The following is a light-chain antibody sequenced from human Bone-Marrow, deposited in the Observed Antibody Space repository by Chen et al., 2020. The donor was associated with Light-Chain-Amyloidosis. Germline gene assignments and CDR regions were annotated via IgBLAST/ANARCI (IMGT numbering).Light chain of an antibody. CDR1: NIGSTS. J-gene: IGLJ3*02. V-gene: IGLV3-21*02. CDR3: QVWDRRSDRPV. CDR2: DEI. Sequence: SYVLTQPSSVSVAPGQTATIACGGNNIGSTSVPWYQQTPGQAPLLVVYDEIYRPSGIPGRLSGSNAGNTATLTISRVEAGDEADYYCQVWDRRSDRPVFGGGTKLTVL.